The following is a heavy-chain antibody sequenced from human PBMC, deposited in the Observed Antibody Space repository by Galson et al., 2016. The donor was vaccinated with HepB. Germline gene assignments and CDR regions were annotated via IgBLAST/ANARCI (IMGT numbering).Heavy chain of an antibody. V-gene: IGHV3-23*01. CDR1: GFTFISYA. Sequence: SLRLSCAASGFTFISYAMTWVRQAPGKGLDWVSTISGSGDETNYADFVKGRFTFSRDNSKNTLYLQMTSLRAEDTAVYYCASGIAVTTSNSFWYFDLWGRGTLVTVSS. CDR3: ASGIAVTTSNSFWYFDL. CDR2: ISGSGDET. D-gene: IGHD3-10*01. J-gene: IGHJ2*01.